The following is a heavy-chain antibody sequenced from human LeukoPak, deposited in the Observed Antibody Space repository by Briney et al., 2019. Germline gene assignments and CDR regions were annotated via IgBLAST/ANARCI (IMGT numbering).Heavy chain of an antibody. CDR3: AKDCVVITIFGAVTQGTKSQPPNWFDS. CDR1: GFTFSSYA. CDR2: ISGSGGST. Sequence: PGGSLRLSCAASGFTFSSYAMSWVRHAPGKGLEWVSAISGSGGSTYYADSVKGRFTISRDNSKNTLYLQMNSLRAEDTAVYYCAKDCVVITIFGAVTQGTKSQPPNWFDSWGQGTLVTVSS. D-gene: IGHD3-3*01. V-gene: IGHV3-23*01. J-gene: IGHJ5*01.